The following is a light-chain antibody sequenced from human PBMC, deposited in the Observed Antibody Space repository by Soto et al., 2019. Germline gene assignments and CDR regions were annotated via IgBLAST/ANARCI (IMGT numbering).Light chain of an antibody. CDR3: CSYAGSSTYVI. J-gene: IGLJ2*01. V-gene: IGLV2-23*01. Sequence: QSVLTQPASVSGSPGQSIPISCTGTSSDIGSYNLVSWYQQHPGKAPKLIIFEGSKRPSGVSNRFSGSKSGNTASLTISGLQPEDEADYYCCSYAGSSTYVIFGGGTKLTVL. CDR1: SSDIGSYNL. CDR2: EGS.